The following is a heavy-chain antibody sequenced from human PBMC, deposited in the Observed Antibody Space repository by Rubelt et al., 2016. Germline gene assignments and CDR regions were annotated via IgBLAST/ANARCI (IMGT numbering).Heavy chain of an antibody. Sequence: YDASEEYYGQSVRGRFTISRDNSKNTLYLQMNSLRAEDTAVYYCAKDGRYDNWNWYFDLWGRGTLVTVSS. CDR2: YDASEE. D-gene: IGHD1-20*01. CDR3: AKDGRYDNWNWYFDL. V-gene: IGHV3-30*01. J-gene: IGHJ2*01.